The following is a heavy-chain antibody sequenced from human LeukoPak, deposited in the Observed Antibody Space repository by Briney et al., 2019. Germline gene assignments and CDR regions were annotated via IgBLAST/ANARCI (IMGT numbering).Heavy chain of an antibody. CDR1: GGSVSGYY. J-gene: IGHJ4*02. D-gene: IGHD1-1*01. CDR2: INHSGST. V-gene: IGHV4-34*01. CDR3: ARWKVYYFDY. Sequence: SETLSLTCAVYGGSVSGYYWSWIRQPPGKGLEWIGEINHSGSTNYNPSLKSRVTISVDTSKNQFSLKLSSVTAADTAVYYCARWKVYYFDYWGQGTLVTVSS.